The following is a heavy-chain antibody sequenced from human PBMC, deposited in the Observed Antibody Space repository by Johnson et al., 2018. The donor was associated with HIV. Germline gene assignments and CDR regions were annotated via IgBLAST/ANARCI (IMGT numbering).Heavy chain of an antibody. CDR1: GFTVISNH. Sequence: EVQLVESGGGLIQPGGSLRLSCVASGFTVISNHMSWVRQAPGKGLEWVSVIYSGDSTYYADSVKGRFTISRDNAKNSLYLQMNSLRAEDTAVYYCARVGDGSGYYFDAFDIWGQGTMVTVSS. CDR3: ARVGDGSGYYFDAFDI. V-gene: IGHV3-53*01. D-gene: IGHD3-22*01. J-gene: IGHJ3*02. CDR2: IYSGDST.